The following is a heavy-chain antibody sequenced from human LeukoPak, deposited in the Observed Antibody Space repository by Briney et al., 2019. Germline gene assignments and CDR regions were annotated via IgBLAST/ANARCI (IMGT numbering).Heavy chain of an antibody. J-gene: IGHJ4*02. CDR2: IKSKTDGRTT. CDR3: TPNLI. V-gene: IGHV3-15*01. CDR1: GFTFSNAW. Sequence: PGGSLRLSCAASGFTFSNAWMSWVRQAPGKGLEWVGRIKSKTDGRTTDYAAPVKGRFTISRDDSKNTLYLQMNSLKTEDTAVYYCTPNLIWGQGTLVTVSS.